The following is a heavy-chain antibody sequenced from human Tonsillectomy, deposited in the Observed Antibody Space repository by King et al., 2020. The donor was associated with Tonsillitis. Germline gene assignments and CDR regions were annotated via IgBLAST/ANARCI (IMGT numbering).Heavy chain of an antibody. Sequence: QLVQSGAEVKKPGASIKVSCKASGYSFTGYYVHWVRQAPGQGLVWLGWVNPNSGGTKYAQQFQGRVTMTGDTSISTAYMELSRLRFDDTAVYYCARDLSYDSSGYFGYWGQGTLVTVSS. D-gene: IGHD3-22*01. J-gene: IGHJ4*02. CDR1: GYSFTGYY. CDR3: ARDLSYDSSGYFGY. CDR2: VNPNSGGT. V-gene: IGHV1-2*02.